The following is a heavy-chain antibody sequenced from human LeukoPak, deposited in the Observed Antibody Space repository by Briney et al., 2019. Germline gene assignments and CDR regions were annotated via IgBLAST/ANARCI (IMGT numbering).Heavy chain of an antibody. V-gene: IGHV3-30*04. Sequence: PGGSLRLSCAASGFTFSSYAMHWVRQAPGKGLEWVAVISYDGSNKYYAESVKGRFTISRDNSKTTLYLQMNSLRAEDTAVYYCARDYSSGWHFDYWGQGTLVTVSS. CDR2: ISYDGSNK. D-gene: IGHD6-19*01. J-gene: IGHJ4*02. CDR1: GFTFSSYA. CDR3: ARDYSSGWHFDY.